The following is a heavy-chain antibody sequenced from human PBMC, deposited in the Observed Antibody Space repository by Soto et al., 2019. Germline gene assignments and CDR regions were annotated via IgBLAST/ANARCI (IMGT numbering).Heavy chain of an antibody. V-gene: IGHV4-31*03. CDR3: ARSRAYYGSGSYPLYYFDY. D-gene: IGHD3-10*01. CDR1: GGSISIGGYY. J-gene: IGHJ4*02. CDR2: INHSGST. Sequence: SETLSLTCTVSGGSISIGGYYWNWIRQHPGKGLEWIGDINHSGSTYYNPSLKSRVTISVDTSKNQFSLKLSSVTAADTAVYYCARSRAYYGSGSYPLYYFDYWGQGTLVTVSS.